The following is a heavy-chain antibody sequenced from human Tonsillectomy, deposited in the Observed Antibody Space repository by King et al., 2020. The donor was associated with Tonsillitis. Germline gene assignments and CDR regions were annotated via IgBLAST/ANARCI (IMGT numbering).Heavy chain of an antibody. D-gene: IGHD2-15*01. V-gene: IGHV3-48*01. J-gene: IGHJ4*02. CDR2: ISDNSQTI. CDR1: GFTFSSYS. Sequence: VQLVESGGDLVQPGGSLRLSCAASGFTFSSYSMNWVRQAPGKGLEWVSYISDNSQTIYYTDSVKGRFTISRDNAKNSLYLQMNNLRVEDTVVYYGARGDLVAASRFDYWGQGSLVTVSS. CDR3: ARGDLVAASRFDY.